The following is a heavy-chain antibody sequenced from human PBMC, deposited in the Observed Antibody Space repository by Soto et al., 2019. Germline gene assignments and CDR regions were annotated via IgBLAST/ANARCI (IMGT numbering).Heavy chain of an antibody. J-gene: IGHJ4*02. CDR2: ISAYNGNT. Sequence: ASVKVSCRASGYTFTSYGISWVRQAPGQGLEWMGWISAYNGNTNYAQKLQGRVTMTTDTSTSTAYMELRSLRSDDTAVYYCSRDAPMLACRLFDYCRQGTLITFS. CDR3: SRDAPMLACRLFDY. CDR1: GYTFTSYG. V-gene: IGHV1-18*04. D-gene: IGHD2-8*01.